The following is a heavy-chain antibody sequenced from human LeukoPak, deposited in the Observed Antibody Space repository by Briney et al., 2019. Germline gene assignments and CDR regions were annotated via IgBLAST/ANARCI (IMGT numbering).Heavy chain of an antibody. V-gene: IGHV1-2*02. CDR2: INPNSGGT. CDR1: GYTFTGYY. J-gene: IGHJ3*02. CDR3: ARGRNPSITGNDAFDI. Sequence: GASVKVSCKASGYTFTGYYMHWVRQAPGQGLEWMGWINPNSGGTNYAQKFQGRVTITRDTSISTAYMELSRLRSDDTAVYYCARGRNPSITGNDAFDIWGQGTMVTVSS. D-gene: IGHD1-20*01.